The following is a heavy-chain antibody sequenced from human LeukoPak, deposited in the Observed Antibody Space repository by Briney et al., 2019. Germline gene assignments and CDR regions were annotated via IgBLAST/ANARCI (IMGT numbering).Heavy chain of an antibody. J-gene: IGHJ4*02. CDR2: IYYSGST. CDR3: AGAPAYYDFWSGYYATLYY. D-gene: IGHD3-3*01. CDR1: GGSISSYY. V-gene: IGHV4-59*08. Sequence: TXXLTCTVFGGSISSYYWSWIRQPPGKGLEWIGYIYYSGSTNYNPSLKSRVTISVDTSKNQFSLKLSSVTAADTAVYYCAGAPAYYDFWSGYYATLYYWGQGTLVTVSS.